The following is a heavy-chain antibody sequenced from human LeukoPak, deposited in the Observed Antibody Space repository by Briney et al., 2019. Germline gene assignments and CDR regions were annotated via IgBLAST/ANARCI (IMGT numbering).Heavy chain of an antibody. CDR1: GLTFKNYG. CDR3: AKVYSSGWYYFDY. Sequence: GKSLRLSCIASGLTFKNYGRHWVRQAPGKGLEWVAVIWYDGSTKYYADSVKGRFTISRDNSKNTLFLQMNSLRAEDTAVYYCAKVYSSGWYYFDYWGQGTLVTVSS. J-gene: IGHJ4*02. V-gene: IGHV3-33*06. D-gene: IGHD6-19*01. CDR2: IWYDGSTK.